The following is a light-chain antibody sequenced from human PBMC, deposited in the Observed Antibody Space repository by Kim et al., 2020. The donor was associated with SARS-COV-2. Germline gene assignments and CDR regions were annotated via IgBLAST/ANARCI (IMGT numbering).Light chain of an antibody. Sequence: QPVLTQSPSASASLGASVKLTCTLSSGHSNYAIAWHQQQPEKGPRFLMKFNSDGSHNRGDGIPDRFSVSSSGAERYLTISSLQSEDEGVYYCQAWATDIRVFGGGTKLTVL. CDR1: SGHSNYA. V-gene: IGLV4-69*01. J-gene: IGLJ3*02. CDR2: FNSDGSH. CDR3: QAWATDIRV.